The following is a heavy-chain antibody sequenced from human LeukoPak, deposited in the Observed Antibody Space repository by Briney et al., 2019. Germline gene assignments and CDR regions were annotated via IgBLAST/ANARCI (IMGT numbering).Heavy chain of an antibody. J-gene: IGHJ4*02. CDR1: GGSISSSSYY. Sequence: SETLSLTCTVSGGSISSSSYYWGWIRQPPGKGLEWIGSIYYSESTYYNTSLKSRVTISVDTSKNQFSLKLSSVTAADKAVYYCASPYFSYGGNLVYWGQGTLVTVSS. D-gene: IGHD4-23*01. V-gene: IGHV4-39*01. CDR2: IYYSEST. CDR3: ASPYFSYGGNLVY.